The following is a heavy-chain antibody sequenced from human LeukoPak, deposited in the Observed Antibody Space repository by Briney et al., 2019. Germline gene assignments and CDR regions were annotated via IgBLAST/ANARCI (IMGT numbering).Heavy chain of an antibody. CDR1: GGSIMTTNW. CDR2: VHLNGAT. J-gene: IGHJ4*02. D-gene: IGHD1-1*01. Sequence: PSETLSLTCAVSGGSIMTTNWWSWVRQPPGKGLEWIGEVHLNGATNYNPSLESRVSMSIDTSKNQMSLKLTSVTAADTAVYYCASASNNYYFDFWGQGTLVTVSS. V-gene: IGHV4-4*02. CDR3: ASASNNYYFDF.